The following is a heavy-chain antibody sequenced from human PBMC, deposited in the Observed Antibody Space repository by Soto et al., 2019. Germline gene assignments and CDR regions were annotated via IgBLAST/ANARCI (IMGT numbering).Heavy chain of an antibody. Sequence: GGSLRLSCAASGFTFSSYAVSWVRQAPGKGLEWVSAISGSGSSTYYADSVKGRFTISRDTSKNTLYLQMNSLRAEDTTVYYFAKDWVVVLAAMAGGGYYYYGMDVWGQGTTVTVSS. V-gene: IGHV3-23*01. CDR3: AKDWVVVLAAMAGGGYYYYGMDV. CDR1: GFTFSSYA. J-gene: IGHJ6*02. D-gene: IGHD2-2*01. CDR2: ISGSGSST.